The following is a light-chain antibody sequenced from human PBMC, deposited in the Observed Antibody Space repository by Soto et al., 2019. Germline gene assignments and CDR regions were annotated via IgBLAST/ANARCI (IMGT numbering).Light chain of an antibody. CDR2: GGD. V-gene: IGLV2-23*01. CDR1: SSDIGAYNL. Sequence: QPVLTQPASVSGSPGQSITISCTGTSSDIGAYNLVSWYQQHPGEAPRLILFGGDQRPSGVSRRFSTSKSGNTASLIISGLQAEDEADYYCYSYAGRSNWVFGGGTKLTVL. CDR3: YSYAGRSNWV. J-gene: IGLJ3*02.